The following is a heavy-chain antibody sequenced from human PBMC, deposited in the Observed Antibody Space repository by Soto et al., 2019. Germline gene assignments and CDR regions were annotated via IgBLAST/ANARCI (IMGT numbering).Heavy chain of an antibody. V-gene: IGHV3-21*01. D-gene: IGHD3-9*01. CDR1: GLTFSSYS. J-gene: IGHJ4*02. CDR2: ISSSSSYI. CDR3: ARVPLRYFDWLSF. Sequence: EVQLVESGGGLVKPGGSLRLSCAASGLTFSSYSMNWVRQAPGKGLEWVSSISSSSSYIYYADSVKGRFTISRDNAKNSLYLQMNSLRAEDTAVYYCARVPLRYFDWLSFWGQGTLVTVSS.